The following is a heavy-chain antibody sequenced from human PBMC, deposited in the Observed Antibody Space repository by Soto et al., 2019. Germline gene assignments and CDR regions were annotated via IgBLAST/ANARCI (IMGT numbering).Heavy chain of an antibody. CDR2: IHYSGST. D-gene: IGHD3-9*01. CDR3: ARCGHFDWLLFRAKNGPDWFDP. CDR1: GGSISSYY. J-gene: IGHJ5*02. Sequence: PSETLSLTCTVSGGSISSYYWSWIRQPPGKGLEWIGYIHYSGSTNYNPSLKSRVTISVDTSKNQFSLKLSSVTAADTAVYYCARCGHFDWLLFRAKNGPDWFDPWGQGTLVTVSS. V-gene: IGHV4-59*08.